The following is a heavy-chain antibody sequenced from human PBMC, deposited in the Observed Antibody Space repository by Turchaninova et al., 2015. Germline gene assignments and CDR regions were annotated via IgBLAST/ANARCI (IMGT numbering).Heavy chain of an antibody. J-gene: IGHJ4*02. D-gene: IGHD6-19*01. V-gene: IGHV3-30*18. CDR2: ISYAGTNK. CDR1: GCAFSTYN. CDR3: AKGLYSSGWYRGYFDY. Sequence: QVQLVESGGGVVQPGRSLRRSCGASGCAFSTYNMHWVRQAPGKGLEWVALISYAGTNKYYTDSVKGRFTISRDDSKNTLYLQMNSLRAEDTAVYYCAKGLYSSGWYRGYFDYWGQGTLVTVSS.